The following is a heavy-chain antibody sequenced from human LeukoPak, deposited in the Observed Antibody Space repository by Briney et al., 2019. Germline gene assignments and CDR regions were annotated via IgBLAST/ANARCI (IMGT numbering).Heavy chain of an antibody. CDR1: GFILSTSE. CDR3: AKAVMIRGASRAFDV. Sequence: GGSLRLSCVASGFILSTSEMNWVRQAPGRGLEWVSFIASDGTIYYADSVRGRFTISRDNSKNTLYLQMNSLRAEDTAVYYCAKAVMIRGASRAFDVWGQGTMVTVSS. V-gene: IGHV3-48*03. J-gene: IGHJ3*01. CDR2: IASDGTI. D-gene: IGHD3-10*01.